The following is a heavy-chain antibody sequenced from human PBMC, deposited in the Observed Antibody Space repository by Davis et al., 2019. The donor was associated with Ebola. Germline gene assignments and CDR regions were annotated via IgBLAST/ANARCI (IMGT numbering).Heavy chain of an antibody. CDR3: ARDADYFAWFDP. CDR2: VHYSGRI. V-gene: IGHV4-39*07. J-gene: IGHJ5*02. Sequence: SETLSLTCTVSGGSIKSNTYPWAWIRQSPQTGLEWIGSVHYSGRIDYHPSLESRITISIDSSKNQFSLKLKSVTAADTAVYYCARDADYFAWFDPWGQGTLVTVSS. CDR1: GGSIKSNTYP. D-gene: IGHD4/OR15-4a*01.